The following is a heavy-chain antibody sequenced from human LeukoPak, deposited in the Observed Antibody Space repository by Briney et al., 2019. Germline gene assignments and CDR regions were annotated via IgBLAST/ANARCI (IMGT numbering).Heavy chain of an antibody. J-gene: IGHJ4*02. CDR3: ARDGHAYGRGSPHY. CDR1: GFTFSDYY. V-gene: IGHV3-11*01. CDR2: ISSSGGTK. Sequence: GGSLRLSCAASGFTFSDYYMSWIRQAPGRGLEWVSYISSSGGTKYYADSVKGRFTISRDNAKNSYLQMNSLRAEDTAVYYCARDGHAYGRGSPHYWGQGTLATVSS. D-gene: IGHD3-10*01.